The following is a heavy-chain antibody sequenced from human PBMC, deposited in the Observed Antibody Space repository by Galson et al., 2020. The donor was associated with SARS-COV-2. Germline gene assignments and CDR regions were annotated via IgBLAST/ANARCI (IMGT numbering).Heavy chain of an antibody. J-gene: IGHJ2*01. V-gene: IGHV4-31*03. CDR1: GDSISSGGYY. D-gene: IGHD2-8*01. CDR3: VRDLANEYAEYMWRSSSPNWYFDL. CDR2: IYHSGKT. Sequence: SETLSLTCTVSGDSISSGGYYWNWIRQHPGKGLEWIGNIYHSGKTDYNPSLKSRVTISVDTSKNQFSLSLGSVTAADTALYYCVRDLANEYAEYMWRSSSPNWYFDLWGRGTLVTVSS.